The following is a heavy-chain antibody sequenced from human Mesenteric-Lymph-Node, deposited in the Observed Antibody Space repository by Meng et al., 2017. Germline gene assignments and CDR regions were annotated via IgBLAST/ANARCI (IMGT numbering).Heavy chain of an antibody. CDR2: IYYSGST. CDR3: ARVGTGGQQLGPVDY. CDR1: GGSISSSSYY. V-gene: IGHV4-39*07. Sequence: QLQLRESGPGLVKPSETLSLTCTVSGGSISSSSYYWGWIRQPPGKGLEWIGSIYYSGSTYYNPSLKSRVTISVDTSKNQFSLKLSSVTTADTAVYYCARVGTGGQQLGPVDYWGQGTLVTVSS. D-gene: IGHD6-13*01. J-gene: IGHJ4*02.